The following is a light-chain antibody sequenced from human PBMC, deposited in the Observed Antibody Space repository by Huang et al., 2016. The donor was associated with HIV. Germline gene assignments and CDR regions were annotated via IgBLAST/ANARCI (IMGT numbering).Light chain of an antibody. CDR1: QSLSHSF. J-gene: IGKJ2*01. Sequence: EVLLTQSPGTLSSSPGERVTVSCMASQSLSHSFVAWEHQRPGQAPWLLIYAASTRASGIPYRFSGSWSGTDFTLTINRLEPSAFALYYCHQYGTSPYTFGQGTNLDVK. CDR2: AAS. V-gene: IGKV3-20*01. CDR3: HQYGTSPYT.